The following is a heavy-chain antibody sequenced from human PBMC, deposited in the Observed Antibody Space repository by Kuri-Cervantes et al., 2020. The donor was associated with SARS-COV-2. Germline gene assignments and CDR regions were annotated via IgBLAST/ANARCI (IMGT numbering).Heavy chain of an antibody. Sequence: GESLKISCSASGFTFSSHWMHWVRQAPGKGLVWVSRINSDGSSTSYADSVKGRFTISRDNAKNTLYLQMNSLRAEDTAVYYCATLDGMDVWGQGTTVTVSS. CDR1: GFTFSSHW. J-gene: IGHJ6*02. CDR3: ATLDGMDV. V-gene: IGHV3-74*01. CDR2: INSDGSST.